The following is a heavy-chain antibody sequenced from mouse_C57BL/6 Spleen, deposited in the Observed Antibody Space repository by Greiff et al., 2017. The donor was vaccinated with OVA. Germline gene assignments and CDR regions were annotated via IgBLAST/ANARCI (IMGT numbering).Heavy chain of an antibody. CDR3: ARGRDGAY. CDR1: GYSITSGYY. D-gene: IGHD3-3*01. V-gene: IGHV3-6*01. CDR2: ISYDGSN. Sequence: EVKLMESGPGLVKPSQSLSLTCSVTGYSITSGYYWNWIRQFPGNKLEWMGYISYDGSNNYNPSLKNRISITRDTSKNQFFLKLNSVTTEDTATYYCARGRDGAYWGQGTLVTVSA. J-gene: IGHJ3*01.